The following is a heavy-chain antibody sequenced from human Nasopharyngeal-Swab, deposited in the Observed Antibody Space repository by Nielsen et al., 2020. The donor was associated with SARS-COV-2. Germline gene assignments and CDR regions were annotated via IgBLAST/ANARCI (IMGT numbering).Heavy chain of an antibody. CDR3: VKDGYCTNGVCGFDAFDI. J-gene: IGHJ3*02. CDR1: GFSFSTHA. V-gene: IGHV3-23*01. CDR2: LGVGGGPT. D-gene: IGHD2-8*01. Sequence: GRSLKISCAASGFSFSTHAMTWIRQAPGKGLEWVSSLGVGGGPTYYADSAKGRFTISSDNSKNTLYLLMNSLRAEDTALYYCVKDGYCTNGVCGFDAFDIWGRGTMVTVSS.